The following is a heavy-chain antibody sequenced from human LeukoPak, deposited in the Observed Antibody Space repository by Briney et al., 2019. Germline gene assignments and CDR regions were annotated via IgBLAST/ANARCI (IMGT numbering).Heavy chain of an antibody. J-gene: IGHJ4*02. Sequence: GGSLRLSCAASGFTFSSYAMSWVRQAPGKGLEWVSAISGSGGSTYYADSVKGRFTISRDNSKNTLYLQMNSLRAEDTALYYCARGAYYYDSSGYYYDDYWGQGTLVTVSS. D-gene: IGHD3-22*01. CDR1: GFTFSSYA. CDR2: ISGSGGST. V-gene: IGHV3-23*01. CDR3: ARGAYYYDSSGYYYDDY.